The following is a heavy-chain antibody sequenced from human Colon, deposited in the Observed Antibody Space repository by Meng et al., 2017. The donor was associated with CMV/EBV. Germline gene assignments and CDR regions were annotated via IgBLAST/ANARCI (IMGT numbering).Heavy chain of an antibody. CDR2: VYYSGST. Sequence: ESLKISCNVSGGTISSTSYYWAWIRQSPGKGLEWIGSVYYSGSTYSNPSLSSRVTISIDRSKNQFSLRLSSVTAADTAVYYCARDRHSEVVIALQGTFDFWGQGTKVTVSS. J-gene: IGHJ3*01. CDR3: ARDRHSEVVIALQGTFDF. V-gene: IGHV4-39*07. D-gene: IGHD2-21*01. CDR1: GGTISSTSYY.